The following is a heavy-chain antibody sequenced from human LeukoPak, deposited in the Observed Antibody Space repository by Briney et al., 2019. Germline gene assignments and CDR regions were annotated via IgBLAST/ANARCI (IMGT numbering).Heavy chain of an antibody. CDR1: GGSISSYY. D-gene: IGHD3-22*01. Sequence: PSETLSLTCTVSGGSISSYYWSWIRQPPGKGLEWIGYIYYSGSTNYNPSLKSRVTISVDTSENQFSLKLSSVTAADTAVYYCARGRDYYDSSGYLSYWGQGTLVTVSS. V-gene: IGHV4-59*01. CDR3: ARGRDYYDSSGYLSY. J-gene: IGHJ4*02. CDR2: IYYSGST.